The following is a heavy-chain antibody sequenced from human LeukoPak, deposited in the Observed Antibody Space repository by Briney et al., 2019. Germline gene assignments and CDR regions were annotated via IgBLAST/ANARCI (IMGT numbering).Heavy chain of an antibody. V-gene: IGHV5-51*01. CDR2: IYPGDSDT. D-gene: IGHD4-23*01. CDR1: GYSFTSYW. J-gene: IGHJ4*02. CDR3: ARTSGDNDGNALYFDY. Sequence: GESLKISGKGSGYSFTSYWIGWVRQMPGKGLEWMGFIYPGDSDTRYSPSFQGQVTFSADKSIITAYLQWSSLKASDTAMYYCARTSGDNDGNALYFDYWGQGTLVTVSS.